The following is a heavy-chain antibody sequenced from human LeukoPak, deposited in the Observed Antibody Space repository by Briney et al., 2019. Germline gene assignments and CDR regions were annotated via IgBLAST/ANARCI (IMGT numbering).Heavy chain of an antibody. J-gene: IGHJ4*02. CDR1: GGSISSSSYY. Sequence: SETLSLTCTVSGGSISSSSYYWGWIRQPPGKGLEWIGSIYYSGTTYYNPSLKSRVTISVDTSKNQFSLKLSSVTAADTAVYYSASPCPHCSSTSCPNGGFFDYWGQGTLVTVSS. CDR2: IYYSGTT. D-gene: IGHD2-2*01. CDR3: ASPCPHCSSTSCPNGGFFDY. V-gene: IGHV4-39*01.